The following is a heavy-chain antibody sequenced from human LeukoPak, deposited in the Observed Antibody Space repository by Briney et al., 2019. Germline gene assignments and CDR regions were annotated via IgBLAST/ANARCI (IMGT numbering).Heavy chain of an antibody. J-gene: IGHJ4*02. Sequence: SETLSLTCTVSGGSISSYYWSWVRQPPGKGLEWIGYIYYSGSTNYNPSLNSRVTLSVNTSKTQFSLKLSSVTAADTAVYYCARDLTGYGDYFDYWGQGTLVTVSS. D-gene: IGHD4-17*01. CDR3: ARDLTGYGDYFDY. CDR1: GGSISSYY. CDR2: IYYSGST. V-gene: IGHV4-59*01.